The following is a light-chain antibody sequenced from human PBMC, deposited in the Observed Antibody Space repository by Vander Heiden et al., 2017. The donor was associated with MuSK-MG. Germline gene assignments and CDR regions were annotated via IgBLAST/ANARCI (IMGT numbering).Light chain of an antibody. CDR3: QQYGT. J-gene: IGKJ1*01. Sequence: EIVLTQSPGTLSLSPGERATLSCRASQSVSSSYLAGYQQKPGQAPRLLIYGASSRATGIQDRFSGSGSGTDFTLTISRMEPEDFEGYDGQQYGTFGQGTKVEIK. V-gene: IGKV3-20*01. CDR2: GAS. CDR1: QSVSSSY.